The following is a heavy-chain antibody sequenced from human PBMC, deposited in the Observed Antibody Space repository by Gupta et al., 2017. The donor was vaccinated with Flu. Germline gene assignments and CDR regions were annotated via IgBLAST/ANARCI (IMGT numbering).Heavy chain of an antibody. J-gene: IGHJ5*02. CDR1: GFPFSCSA. Sequence: EVQLLESGGGLVQPGGSLRLSCAASGFPFSCSAMSWVRQAPGKGLEWVSASSGSGGSTYYADAVKGRFTISRDNSKNTLYMQMNSLRAEDTAVYYCAKAGGLGIAAAVNWFDPWGQGTLVTVSS. V-gene: IGHV3-23*01. D-gene: IGHD6-13*01. CDR2: SSGSGGST. CDR3: AKAGGLGIAAAVNWFDP.